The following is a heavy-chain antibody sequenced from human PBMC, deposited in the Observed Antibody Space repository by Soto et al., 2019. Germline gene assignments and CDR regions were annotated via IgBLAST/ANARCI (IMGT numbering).Heavy chain of an antibody. V-gene: IGHV1-8*01. CDR2: MNPNSGNT. CDR1: GYTFTSYD. D-gene: IGHD1-26*01. J-gene: IGHJ5*02. CDR3: AGEQSGGGGNWFDP. Sequence: QVQLVQSGAEVKKPGASVKVSCKASGYTFTSYDINWVRQATGQGLEWMGWMNPNSGNTAYAQKFQGRITMTSNTPKTTAYRGLGGRRSEDTAVFFWAGEQSGGGGNWFDPWGQGTLVTVSS.